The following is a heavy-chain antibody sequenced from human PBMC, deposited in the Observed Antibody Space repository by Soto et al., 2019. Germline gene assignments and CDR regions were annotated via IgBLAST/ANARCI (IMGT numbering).Heavy chain of an antibody. Sequence: GGSLRLSCAASGFTFSSYAMHWVRQAPGKGLEWVAVISYDGSNKYYADSVKGRFTISRDNSKNTLYLQMNSLRAEDTAVYYCARDREGTMIVVVITWYFDYWGQGTLVTVSS. CDR2: ISYDGSNK. D-gene: IGHD3-22*01. CDR3: ARDREGTMIVVVITWYFDY. J-gene: IGHJ4*02. CDR1: GFTFSSYA. V-gene: IGHV3-30-3*01.